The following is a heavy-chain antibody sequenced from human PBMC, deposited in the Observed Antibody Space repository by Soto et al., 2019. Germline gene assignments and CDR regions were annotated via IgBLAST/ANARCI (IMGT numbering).Heavy chain of an antibody. J-gene: IGHJ6*04. CDR2: IYPGDSDT. Sequence: GESLKISCKGSGYSFTSYWINWVRQMPGKGLEWMGIIYPGDSDTRYSPSFQGQVTISADKSISTAYLQWRSLKASDTAMYYCARHHGSPGSYFGMDVWGKGTTVTVSS. V-gene: IGHV5-51*01. D-gene: IGHD6-13*01. CDR1: GYSFTSYW. CDR3: ARHHGSPGSYFGMDV.